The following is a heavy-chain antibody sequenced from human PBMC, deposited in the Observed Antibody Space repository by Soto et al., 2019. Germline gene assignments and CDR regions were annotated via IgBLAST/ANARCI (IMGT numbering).Heavy chain of an antibody. J-gene: IGHJ3*02. CDR2: ISWNSGSI. CDR3: AKDGIAAAWASGGAFDI. Sequence: GGSLRLSCAASGFTFDDYAMHWVRQAPGKGLEWVSGISWNSGSIGYADSVKGRFTISRDNAKNSLYLQMNSLRAEDTALYYCAKDGIAAAWASGGAFDIWGQGTMVTV. V-gene: IGHV3-9*01. CDR1: GFTFDDYA. D-gene: IGHD6-13*01.